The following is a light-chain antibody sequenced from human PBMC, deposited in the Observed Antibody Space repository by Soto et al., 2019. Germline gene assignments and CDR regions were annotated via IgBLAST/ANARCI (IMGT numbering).Light chain of an antibody. CDR2: DAS. V-gene: IGKV1-5*01. Sequence: DIQMTQSPSTLSASVGDRVTITCRASQSISSWLAWYQQKPGKAHKLLIYDASSLESGVPSRFSGSGSGTEFTLTISSLQPDDFATYYCQQYNRLYTFGQGTKLEIK. CDR3: QQYNRLYT. J-gene: IGKJ2*01. CDR1: QSISSW.